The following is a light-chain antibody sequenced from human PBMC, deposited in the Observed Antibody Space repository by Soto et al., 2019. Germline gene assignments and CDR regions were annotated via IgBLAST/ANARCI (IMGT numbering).Light chain of an antibody. Sequence: SYELTQPPSVSVAPGQTARITCGGNNIGDKSVHWYQQKPGQAPVLVVYDDSDRPSGIPERFSGSNSGKTATLTISRVAAGDEADYYCQVWDSSSDHYVFGTGTKVTVL. CDR3: QVWDSSSDHYV. V-gene: IGLV3-21*02. J-gene: IGLJ1*01. CDR1: NIGDKS. CDR2: DDS.